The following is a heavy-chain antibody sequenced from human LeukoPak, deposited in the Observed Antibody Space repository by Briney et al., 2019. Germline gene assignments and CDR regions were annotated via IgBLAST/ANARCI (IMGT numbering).Heavy chain of an antibody. CDR1: GGSISSYY. Sequence: PSETLSLTCTVSGGSISSYYWSWIRQPPRKGLEWIGHIYYSGSTNYNPSLKSRVTISVDTSKNQFSLKLSSVTAADTAVYYCARKDGRDSSGYYTYFDYWGQGTLVTVSS. CDR2: IYYSGST. J-gene: IGHJ4*02. CDR3: ARKDGRDSSGYYTYFDY. D-gene: IGHD3-22*01. V-gene: IGHV4-59*01.